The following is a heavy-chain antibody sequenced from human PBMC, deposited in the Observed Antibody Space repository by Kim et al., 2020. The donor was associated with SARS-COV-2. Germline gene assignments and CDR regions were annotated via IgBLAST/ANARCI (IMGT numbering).Heavy chain of an antibody. Sequence: ASVKVSCKASGYTFTSYGISWVRQAPGQGLEWMGWISAYNGNTNYAQKLQGRVTMTTDTSTSTAYMELRSLRSDDTAVYYCARDAPNIVATIGYYYYGMDVWGQGTTVTVSS. J-gene: IGHJ6*02. D-gene: IGHD5-12*01. CDR2: ISAYNGNT. V-gene: IGHV1-18*04. CDR3: ARDAPNIVATIGYYYYGMDV. CDR1: GYTFTSYG.